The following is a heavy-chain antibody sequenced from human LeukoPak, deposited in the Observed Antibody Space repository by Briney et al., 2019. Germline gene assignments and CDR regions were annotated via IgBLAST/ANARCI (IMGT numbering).Heavy chain of an antibody. CDR1: GGSFSGYY. CDR2: INHSGST. Sequence: SEALSLTCAVYGGSFSGYYWSWIRQPPGKGLEWIGEINHSGSTNYNPSLKSRVTISVDTSKNQFSLKLSSVTAADTAVYYCARGPPPLYVWGSYRLTHFDYWGQGTLVTVSS. J-gene: IGHJ4*02. D-gene: IGHD3-16*02. CDR3: ARGPPPLYVWGSYRLTHFDY. V-gene: IGHV4-34*01.